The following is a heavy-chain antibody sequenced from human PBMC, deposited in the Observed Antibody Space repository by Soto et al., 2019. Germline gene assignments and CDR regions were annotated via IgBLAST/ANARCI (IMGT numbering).Heavy chain of an antibody. J-gene: IGHJ3*02. CDR3: ASLAVAGNDAFDI. V-gene: IGHV5-51*01. D-gene: IGHD6-19*01. CDR1: GYSFTSYW. CDR2: IYPGDSDT. Sequence: PGESLKISCKGSGYSFTSYWIGWVRQMLGKGLEWMGIIYPGDSDTRYSPSFQGQVTISADKSISTAYLQWSSLKASDTAMYYCASLAVAGNDAFDIWGQGTMVTVSS.